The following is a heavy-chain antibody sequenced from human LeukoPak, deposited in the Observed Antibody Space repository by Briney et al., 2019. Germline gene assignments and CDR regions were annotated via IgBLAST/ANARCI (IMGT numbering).Heavy chain of an antibody. CDR1: GGSFSGYY. V-gene: IGHV4-34*01. CDR3: ARAPQYDSSGHRPYYFDY. Sequence: SETLSLTCAVYGGSFSGYYWSWIRQPPGKGLEWIGEINHSGSTNYNPSLKSRVTISVDTSKNQFSLKLSSVTAADTAVYYCARAPQYDSSGHRPYYFDYWGQGTLVTVSS. D-gene: IGHD3-22*01. CDR2: INHSGST. J-gene: IGHJ4*02.